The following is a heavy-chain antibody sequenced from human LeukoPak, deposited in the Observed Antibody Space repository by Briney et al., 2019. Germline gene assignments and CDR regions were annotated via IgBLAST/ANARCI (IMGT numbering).Heavy chain of an antibody. CDR1: GGSFSGYY. CDR2: INHSGST. Sequence: SETLSLTCAVYGGSFSGYYWSWIRQPPGKGLEWIGEINHSGSTNYNPSLKSRVTISVDTSKNQFSLKLSSVTAADTAVYYCARPRRVTKSFDYWGQGTLVTVSP. J-gene: IGHJ4*02. V-gene: IGHV4-34*01. CDR3: ARPRRVTKSFDY. D-gene: IGHD5-18*01.